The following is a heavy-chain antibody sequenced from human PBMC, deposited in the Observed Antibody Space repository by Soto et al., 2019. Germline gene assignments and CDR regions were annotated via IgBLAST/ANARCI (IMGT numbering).Heavy chain of an antibody. V-gene: IGHV4-34*01. Sequence: SGTVSMTCAVYVGCCSGYYLSWIRQPPGTGLEWIGEINHSGSTNYNPSLKSRVTISVDTSKNQFSLKLSSVTAADTAVYYCATRYGCTLDYWGQGPLSIVS. D-gene: IGHD4-17*01. CDR2: INHSGST. CDR3: ATRYGCTLDY. J-gene: IGHJ4*02. CDR1: VGCCSGYY.